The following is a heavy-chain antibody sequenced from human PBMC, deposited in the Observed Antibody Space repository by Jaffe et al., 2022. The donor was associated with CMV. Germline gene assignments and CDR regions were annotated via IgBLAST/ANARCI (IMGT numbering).Heavy chain of an antibody. CDR3: ARDPHYYGSGSYYYYMDV. CDR2: INSDGSST. D-gene: IGHD3-10*01. Sequence: EVQLVESGGGLVQPGGSLRLSCAASGFTFSSYWMHWVRQAPGKGLVWVSRINSDGSSTSYADSVKGRFTISRDNAKNTLYLQMNSLRAEDTAVYYCARDPHYYGSGSYYYYMDVWGKGTTVTVSS. J-gene: IGHJ6*03. CDR1: GFTFSSYW. V-gene: IGHV3-74*01.